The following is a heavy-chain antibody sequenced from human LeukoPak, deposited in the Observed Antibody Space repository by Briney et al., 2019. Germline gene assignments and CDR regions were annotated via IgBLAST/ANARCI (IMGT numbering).Heavy chain of an antibody. CDR1: GFTVGSNY. CDR2: IYSGGST. Sequence: GGSLRLSCAASGFTVGSNYMSWVRQAPGKGLEWVSDIYSGGSTYYADSVKGRFTISRDNSKDTLYLQMNSLRAEDTAVYYCAKWGYCSSTSCSMGAFDIWGQGTMVTVSS. CDR3: AKWGYCSSTSCSMGAFDI. J-gene: IGHJ3*02. V-gene: IGHV3-66*01. D-gene: IGHD2-2*01.